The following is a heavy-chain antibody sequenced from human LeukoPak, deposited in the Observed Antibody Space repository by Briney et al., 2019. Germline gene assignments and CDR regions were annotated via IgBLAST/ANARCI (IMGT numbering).Heavy chain of an antibody. J-gene: IGHJ5*02. CDR1: GGSFSGYY. V-gene: IGHV4-34*01. D-gene: IGHD3-22*01. CDR3: ARDRFYDSSGFPYNWFDP. CDR2: INHSGST. Sequence: SETLSLTCAVYGGSFSGYYWSWIRQPPGKGLEWIGEINHSGSTNYNPSLKSRVTISVDTSKNQFSLKLSSATAADTAVYYCARDRFYDSSGFPYNWFDPWGQGTLVTVSS.